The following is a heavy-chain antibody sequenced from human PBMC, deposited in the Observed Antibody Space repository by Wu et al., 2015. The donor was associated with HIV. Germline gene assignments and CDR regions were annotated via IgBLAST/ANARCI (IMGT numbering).Heavy chain of an antibody. CDR1: GYTFTGYY. Sequence: QVQLVQSGAEVKKPGASVKVSCKASGYTFTGYYMHWVRQAPGQGLEWMGWINPNSGGTNYAQKFQGRVTMTRDTSISTAYMELSRLRSDDTAVYYCARAGNVDTAMESPGFDYWGQGTLVTVSS. J-gene: IGHJ4*02. V-gene: IGHV1-2*02. D-gene: IGHD5-18*01. CDR3: ARAGNVDTAMESPGFDY. CDR2: INPNSGGT.